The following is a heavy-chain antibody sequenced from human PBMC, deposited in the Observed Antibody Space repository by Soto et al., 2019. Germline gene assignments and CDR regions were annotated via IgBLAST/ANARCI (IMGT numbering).Heavy chain of an antibody. CDR3: ARTYSSSSYFDY. D-gene: IGHD6-6*01. V-gene: IGHV4-59*08. CDR2: IYYSGST. Sequence: QVQLQESGPGLVKPSETLSLTCTVSGGSISSYYWSWIRQPPGKGLEWIGYIYYSGSTNYNPSLKSRVTISVDTSKNQCSLKLSSVTAADTAVYYCARTYSSSSYFDYWGQGTLVTVSS. J-gene: IGHJ4*02. CDR1: GGSISSYY.